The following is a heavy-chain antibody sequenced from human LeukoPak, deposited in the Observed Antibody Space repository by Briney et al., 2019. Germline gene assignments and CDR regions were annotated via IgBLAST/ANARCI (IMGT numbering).Heavy chain of an antibody. V-gene: IGHV3-23*01. D-gene: IGHD3-16*02. J-gene: IGHJ4*02. CDR2: ISGSDGTS. CDR1: GFTFNSFA. CDR3: AKSLGVGGYTRYKGFDQ. Sequence: GGSLRLSFAACGFTFNSFAMNWVRQAPGKGLEWVTSISGSDGTSHYAEFVKGRFTISRDNSKNTLYLQMNSLRAEDTAAYYCAKSLGVGGYTRYKGFDQWGQGTLVVVSS.